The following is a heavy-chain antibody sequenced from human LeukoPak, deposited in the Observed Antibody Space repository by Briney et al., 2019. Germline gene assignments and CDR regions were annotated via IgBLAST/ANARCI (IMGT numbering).Heavy chain of an antibody. CDR2: IYTSGST. CDR3: ASPQLNSSSWYGDAFDI. V-gene: IGHV4-4*07. Sequence: PSETLSLTCTVSGGSISSYYWSWIRQPAGKGLEWIGRIYTSGSTNYNPSLKSRVTMSVDTSKNQFSLKLSSVTAADTAVYYCASPQLNSSSWYGDAFDIWGQGTMGTVSS. D-gene: IGHD6-13*01. CDR1: GGSISSYY. J-gene: IGHJ3*02.